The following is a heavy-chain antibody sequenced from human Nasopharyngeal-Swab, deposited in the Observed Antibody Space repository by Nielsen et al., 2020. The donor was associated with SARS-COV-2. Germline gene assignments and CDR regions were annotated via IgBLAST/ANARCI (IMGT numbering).Heavy chain of an antibody. CDR1: GFTFADYA. CDR3: AKGIAAAGSLCLDY. D-gene: IGHD6-13*01. J-gene: IGHJ4*02. Sequence: GGSLRLSCVASGFTFADYAMHWVRQAPGKGLEWVSGISWNSVSIGYADSVKGRFTISRDNAKNSLYLQMNSLRAEDTALYYCAKGIAAAGSLCLDYWGQGTLVTVSS. V-gene: IGHV3-9*01. CDR2: ISWNSVSI.